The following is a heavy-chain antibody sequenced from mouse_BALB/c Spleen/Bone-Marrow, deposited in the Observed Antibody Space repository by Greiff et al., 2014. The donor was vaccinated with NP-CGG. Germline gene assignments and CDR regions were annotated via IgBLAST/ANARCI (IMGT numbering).Heavy chain of an antibody. J-gene: IGHJ3*01. Sequence: QVQLQQSGAELARPGASVKLSCKASGYTFTDYYINWVKQRTGQGLERIGEIYPGSGDTYYNEKFKGKATLTADKSSSTAYMQLGSLTSEDSAVYFCARREYGNGGFAYWGQGTLVTVSA. D-gene: IGHD2-10*02. CDR2: IYPGSGDT. CDR3: ARREYGNGGFAY. CDR1: GYTFTDYY. V-gene: IGHV1-77*01.